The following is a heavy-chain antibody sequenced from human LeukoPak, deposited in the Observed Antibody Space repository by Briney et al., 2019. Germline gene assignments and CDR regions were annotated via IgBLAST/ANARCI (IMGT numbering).Heavy chain of an antibody. V-gene: IGHV4-4*09. J-gene: IGHJ4*02. CDR3: AGGFPCSSTSCSDY. D-gene: IGHD2-2*01. CDR2: IYTSGST. CDR1: GGSISSYY. Sequence: SETLSLTCTVSGGSISSYYWSWIRQPPGNGLERIGYIYTSGSTNYNPSLKSRVTISVDTSKNQFSLKLSSVTAADTAVYYCAGGFPCSSTSCSDYWGQGTLVTVSS.